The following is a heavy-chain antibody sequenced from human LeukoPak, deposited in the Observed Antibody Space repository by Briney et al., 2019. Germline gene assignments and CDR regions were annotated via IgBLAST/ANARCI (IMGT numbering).Heavy chain of an antibody. J-gene: IGHJ4*02. V-gene: IGHV3-21*01. CDR3: ARVLKGSLFFDY. D-gene: IGHD1-26*01. CDR2: ISSSSSYI. Sequence: PGGSLRLSCAASGFTFSSYNMNWVRQAPGKGLEWVSSISSSSSYIYYADSVKGRFTISRDNAKNSLYLQMNSLRAEDTAVYYCARVLKGSLFFDYWGQGTLVTVSS. CDR1: GFTFSSYN.